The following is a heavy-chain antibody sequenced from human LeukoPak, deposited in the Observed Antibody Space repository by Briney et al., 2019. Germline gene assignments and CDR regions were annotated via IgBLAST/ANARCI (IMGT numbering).Heavy chain of an antibody. CDR2: IKTDGSEK. Sequence: GGSLRLSCAASGFTFSSSWMSWVRQAPGKGLEWLANIKTDGSEKFYVDSVKGRFTISSDNAKNSLYLQMNSLRAEDTALYYCATASRGGDSIYWGQGTLVTVSS. V-gene: IGHV3-7*05. CDR3: ATASRGGDSIY. J-gene: IGHJ4*01. CDR1: GFTFSSSW. D-gene: IGHD2-21*02.